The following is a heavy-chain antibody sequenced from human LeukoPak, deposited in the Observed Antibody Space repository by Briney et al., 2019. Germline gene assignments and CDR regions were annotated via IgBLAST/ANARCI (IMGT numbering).Heavy chain of an antibody. V-gene: IGHV1-18*01. D-gene: IGHD3-3*01. J-gene: IGHJ4*02. Sequence: ASVKVSCKASGYTFTSYGISWVRQAPGQGLEWMGWISAYNGNTNYAQKLQGRVTMTTDTSTSTAYMELRSLRSDDTAVYYCAIVAYYDFWSGYYIGGYFDYWGQGTLVTVSS. CDR2: ISAYNGNT. CDR1: GYTFTSYG. CDR3: AIVAYYDFWSGYYIGGYFDY.